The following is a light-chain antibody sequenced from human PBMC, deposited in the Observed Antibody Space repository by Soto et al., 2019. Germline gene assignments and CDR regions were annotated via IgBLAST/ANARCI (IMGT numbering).Light chain of an antibody. CDR1: QGIGNT. Sequence: EIVLTQSPGTLSLSPGERATLSCRASQGIGNTLAWYQQKPGQTPRLLIYAASIRATGIPDRFSGSGSGTDFTLTISRLEPEDFAMYYCHQYGISPPVTFGQGTRLEIK. V-gene: IGKV3-20*01. J-gene: IGKJ5*01. CDR3: HQYGISPPVT. CDR2: AAS.